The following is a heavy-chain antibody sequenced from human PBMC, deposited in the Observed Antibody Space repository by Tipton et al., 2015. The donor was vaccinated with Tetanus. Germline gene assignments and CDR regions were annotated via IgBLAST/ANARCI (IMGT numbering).Heavy chain of an antibody. J-gene: IGHJ4*02. D-gene: IGHD2-15*01. CDR3: AREADCRGGSCFSGDFHN. CDR2: IYQSGST. CDR1: GGSVNSGSYY. Sequence: TLSLTCTVSGGSVNSGSYYWSWIRQPPGKGLEWIVYIYQSGSTSYSPSLGSRVTISLETSKNQFSLRLSSVTAADTALYYCAREADCRGGSCFSGDFHNWGQGTQVTVSS. V-gene: IGHV4-61*01.